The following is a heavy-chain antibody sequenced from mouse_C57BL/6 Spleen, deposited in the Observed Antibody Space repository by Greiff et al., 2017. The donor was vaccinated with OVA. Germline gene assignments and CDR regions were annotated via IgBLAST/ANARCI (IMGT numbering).Heavy chain of an antibody. Sequence: QVQLQQSGAELARPGASVKLSCKASGYTFTSYGISWVKQRTGQGLEWIGEIYPRSGNTYYNEKFKGKATLTADKSSSTAYMELRSLTSEDSAVYFCARVDTTVVETFYAMDYWGQGTSVTVSS. J-gene: IGHJ4*01. D-gene: IGHD1-1*01. CDR2: IYPRSGNT. CDR3: ARVDTTVVETFYAMDY. V-gene: IGHV1-81*01. CDR1: GYTFTSYG.